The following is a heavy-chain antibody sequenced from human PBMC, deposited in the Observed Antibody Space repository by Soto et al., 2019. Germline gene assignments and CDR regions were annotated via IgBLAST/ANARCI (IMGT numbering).Heavy chain of an antibody. D-gene: IGHD3-22*01. CDR3: ARLPLYYDSSGYCDY. CDR1: GYSFASYW. V-gene: IGHV5-51*01. Sequence: GESLKISCKGSGYSFASYWIGWVRQMPGKGLEWMGIIYPGDSDTRYSPSFQGQVTISADKSISTAYLQWSSLKASDTAMYYCARLPLYYDSSGYCDYWGQGTLVTVSS. J-gene: IGHJ4*02. CDR2: IYPGDSDT.